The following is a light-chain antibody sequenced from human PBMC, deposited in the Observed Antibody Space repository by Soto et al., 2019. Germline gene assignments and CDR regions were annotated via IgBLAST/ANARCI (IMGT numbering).Light chain of an antibody. Sequence: QSALTQPPSASGSPGQSVTISCTGTSNDVGGYNFVSWYQQHPGKAPKLIIYEVYKRPSGVSNRFSGSKSGNTASLTVSGLQAEDEADYYCCSYAGSSTVVFGGGTKVTVL. J-gene: IGLJ2*01. CDR1: SNDVGGYNF. CDR2: EVY. CDR3: CSYAGSSTVV. V-gene: IGLV2-23*02.